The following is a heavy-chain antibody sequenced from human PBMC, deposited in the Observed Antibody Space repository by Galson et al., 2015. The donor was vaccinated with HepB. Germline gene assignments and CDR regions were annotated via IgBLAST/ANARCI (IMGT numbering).Heavy chain of an antibody. Sequence: PALVKPTQTLTLTCTFSGFSLTTGGVGVGWVRQPPGKALEWLALIYWDSDQRYRPSLNHRLTSTKDTSKKQVVLKMSKMDPVDTATYFCAHVSIGQLVFDYWGLGTLVTVSS. CDR1: GFSLTTGGVG. CDR2: IYWDSDQ. CDR3: AHVSIGQLVFDY. D-gene: IGHD6-13*01. V-gene: IGHV2-5*02. J-gene: IGHJ4*01.